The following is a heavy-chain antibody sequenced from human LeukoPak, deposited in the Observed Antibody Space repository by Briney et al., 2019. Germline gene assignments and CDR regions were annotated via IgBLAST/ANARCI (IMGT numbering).Heavy chain of an antibody. CDR2: IYYSGST. J-gene: IGHJ1*01. V-gene: IGHV4-39*07. CDR1: GGSISSSSYY. Sequence: SETLSLTCTVSGGSISSSSYYWGWIRQPPGKGLEWIGSIYYSGSTYYNPSLKSRVTISVDTSKNQFSLKLSSVTAADTAVYYCARDSAAAPSRSYFQHWGQGTLVTVSS. D-gene: IGHD6-13*01. CDR3: ARDSAAAPSRSYFQH.